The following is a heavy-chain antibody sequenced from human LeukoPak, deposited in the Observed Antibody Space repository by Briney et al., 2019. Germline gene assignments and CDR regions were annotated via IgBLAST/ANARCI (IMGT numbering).Heavy chain of an antibody. Sequence: GGSLRLSCAASGFTFSSYAMSWVRQAPGEGLEWVSAISGSGGSTYYADSVKGRFTISRDNSKNTLYLQMNSLRAEDTAVYYCAKVDCSSTSCSYGSLDYWGQGTLVTVSS. CDR1: GFTFSSYA. CDR2: ISGSGGST. D-gene: IGHD2-2*01. V-gene: IGHV3-23*01. CDR3: AKVDCSSTSCSYGSLDY. J-gene: IGHJ4*02.